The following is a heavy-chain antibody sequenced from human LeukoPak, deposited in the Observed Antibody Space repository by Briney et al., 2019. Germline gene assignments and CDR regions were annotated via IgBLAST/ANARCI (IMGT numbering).Heavy chain of an antibody. V-gene: IGHV4-34*01. D-gene: IGHD3-10*01. CDR1: GGSFSGYY. J-gene: IGHJ6*04. CDR2: INHSGST. Sequence: SETLSLTCAVYGGSFSGYYWSWIRQPPGKGLEWIGEINHSGSTNYNPSLKSRVTISVDTSKNQFSLKLSSVTAADTAVYYCARWVGRAQTSGYYGMDVRGKGTTVTVSS. CDR3: ARWVGRAQTSGYYGMDV.